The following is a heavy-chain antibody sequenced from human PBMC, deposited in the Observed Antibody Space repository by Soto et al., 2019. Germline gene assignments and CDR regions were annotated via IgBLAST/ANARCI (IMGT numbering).Heavy chain of an antibody. V-gene: IGHV1-18*01. CDR1: GYTFTSYG. CDR3: ARERQYCSGGSCYSAFDY. Sequence: QVQLVQSGAEVKKPGASVKVSCKASGYTFTSYGISWVRQAPGQGLEWMGWISAYNGNTNYAQKLQGRVTMTTDTPTSTAYMELRSLRSDDTAVYYCARERQYCSGGSCYSAFDYWGQGTLVTVSS. CDR2: ISAYNGNT. J-gene: IGHJ4*02. D-gene: IGHD2-15*01.